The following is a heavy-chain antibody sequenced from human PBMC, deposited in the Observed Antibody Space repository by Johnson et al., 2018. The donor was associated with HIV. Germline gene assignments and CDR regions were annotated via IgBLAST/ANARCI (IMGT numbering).Heavy chain of an antibody. J-gene: IGHJ3*02. CDR1: GFSFSSYG. CDR2: ISYDGSNK. D-gene: IGHD3-22*01. V-gene: IGHV3-30*03. Sequence: QVQLVESGGGVVQPGKSLRLSCVASGFSFSSYGMHWVRQAPGKGLEWVALISYDGSNKYYADSVEGRFTISRVNSKNTLYLQMNSRTPEDTAVYYCARASSGYYSDAFDILGQGTMVTVSS. CDR3: ARASSGYYSDAFDI.